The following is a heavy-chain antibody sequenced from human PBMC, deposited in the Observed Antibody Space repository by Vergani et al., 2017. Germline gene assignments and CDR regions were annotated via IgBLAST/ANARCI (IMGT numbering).Heavy chain of an antibody. J-gene: IGHJ6*02. V-gene: IGHV3-23*01. Sequence: EVQLLESGGDLVKPGGSLRLSCAASGFTFNHYAMNWVRQAPGKGLEWVSGISGSGGSTYYAGSVKGRFTIPRDSSKNTLYLQMNSLSAGDTAVYYCAKANPRNSGYDYLYYYHAMDVWGQGTTVTVSS. CDR2: ISGSGGST. CDR3: AKANPRNSGYDYLYYYHAMDV. D-gene: IGHD5-12*01. CDR1: GFTFNHYA.